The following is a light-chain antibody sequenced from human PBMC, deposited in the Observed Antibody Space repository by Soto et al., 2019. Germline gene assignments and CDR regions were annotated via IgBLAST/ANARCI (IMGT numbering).Light chain of an antibody. J-gene: IGKJ4*01. CDR2: STS. V-gene: IGKV1-16*02. Sequence: DIPMTQSPSSLSASVGDRVTITCRASQDITNSLAWFQQKPGKAPKSLIYSTSTLQSGVPSKFSGGKSGADFTLTISSLQPEDSATYFCQQYQSYPLTFGGGTKVEIK. CDR3: QQYQSYPLT. CDR1: QDITNS.